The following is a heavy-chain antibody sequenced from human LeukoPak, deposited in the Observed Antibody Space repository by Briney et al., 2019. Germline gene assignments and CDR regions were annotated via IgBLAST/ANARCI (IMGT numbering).Heavy chain of an antibody. V-gene: IGHV3-53*01. Sequence: GGSLRLSCAAFGFAVSDNVLSWVRQAPGKGLEYISVIYISGATFYADSVKGRFTISRDNSKNTVYLQMNSLGAGDTAVYYCTQARSSSGYGPLGFYWGQGTLVAVSS. CDR2: IYISGAT. J-gene: IGHJ4*02. CDR3: TQARSSSGYGPLGFY. CDR1: GFAVSDNV. D-gene: IGHD3-22*01.